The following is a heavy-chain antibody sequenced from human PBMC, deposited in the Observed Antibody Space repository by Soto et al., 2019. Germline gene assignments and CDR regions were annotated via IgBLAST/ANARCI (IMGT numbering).Heavy chain of an antibody. CDR1: GFTFSSYS. J-gene: IGHJ6*02. CDR3: ANRARDYYYGMDV. V-gene: IGHV3-21*01. Sequence: EVLLVESGGGLVQPGGSLRLSCAASGFTFSSYSMNWVRQAPGKGLEWVSSISSSSSYIYYADSVKGRFTISRDNAKNSLYLQMNSLRAEDTAVYYCANRARDYYYGMDVWGQGTTVTVSS. D-gene: IGHD6-6*01. CDR2: ISSSSSYI.